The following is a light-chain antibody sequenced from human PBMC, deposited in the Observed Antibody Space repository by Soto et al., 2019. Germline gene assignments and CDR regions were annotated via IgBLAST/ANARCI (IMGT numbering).Light chain of an antibody. CDR1: STDINDYKY. CDR3: SSYTGSSSLV. J-gene: IGLJ1*01. Sequence: QSALTQPASVSGSPGQSITISCTGTSTDINDYKYVSWYQQHPGKAPKVIIYDVSNRPSGVSHRFSGSESANTASLTISGLQAEDEAHYYCSSYTGSSSLVFGTGTKVTVL. CDR2: DVS. V-gene: IGLV2-14*03.